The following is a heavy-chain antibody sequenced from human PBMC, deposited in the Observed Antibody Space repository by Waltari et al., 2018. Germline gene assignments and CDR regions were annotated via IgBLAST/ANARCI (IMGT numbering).Heavy chain of an antibody. J-gene: IGHJ2*01. CDR2: MYRGGST. CDR1: GLIVSSNF. CDR3: ARAPMPLWFGNWYFDL. D-gene: IGHD3-10*01. V-gene: IGHV3-53*01. Sequence: EVQLVESGGGLIQPGGSLRLSCAASGLIVSSNFMRWVRQAPGKGLEWVSVMYRGGSTYYAYSVKGRFTISRDNSKNTLYLQMNSLRAEDTAVYYCARAPMPLWFGNWYFDLWGRGALVTVSS.